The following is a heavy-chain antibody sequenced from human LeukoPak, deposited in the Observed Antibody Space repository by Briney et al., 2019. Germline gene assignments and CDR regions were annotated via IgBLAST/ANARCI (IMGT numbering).Heavy chain of an antibody. J-gene: IGHJ4*02. V-gene: IGHV3-73*01. Sequence: GGSLRLSCAASGFTFSGSAMHWVRQASGKGLEWVGRIRSKANSYVTAYAASVKGRFTISRDDSKNTAYLQMNSLKTEDTAVYYCTTRMGYYDSSGYTRGGQGTLVTVSS. CDR2: IRSKANSYVT. CDR1: GFTFSGSA. CDR3: TTRMGYYDSSGYTR. D-gene: IGHD3-22*01.